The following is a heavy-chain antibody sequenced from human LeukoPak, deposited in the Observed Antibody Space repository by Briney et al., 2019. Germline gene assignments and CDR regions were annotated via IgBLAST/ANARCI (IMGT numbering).Heavy chain of an antibody. CDR3: AGMAGTSFDP. CDR1: GFTFSTYS. CDR2: ISSSGSTI. D-gene: IGHD6-19*01. J-gene: IGHJ5*02. Sequence: GGSLRLPCAASGFTFSTYSMNWVRQAPGKGLEWVSYISSSGSTIYYADSVKGRFTISRDNAKNSLYLQMNSLRAEDTAVYYCAGMAGTSFDPWGQGTLVTASS. V-gene: IGHV3-48*04.